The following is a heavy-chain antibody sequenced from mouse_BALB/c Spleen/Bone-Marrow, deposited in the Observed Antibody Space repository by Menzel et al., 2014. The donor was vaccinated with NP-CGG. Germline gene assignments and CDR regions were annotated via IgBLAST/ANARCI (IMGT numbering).Heavy chain of an antibody. Sequence: VKLMESGAELARPGASVKLSCKASGYTFXSYWMQWVKQRPGQGLEWIGAIYPGDGDTRYTQKFKGKATLTADKSSSTAYMQLSSLASEDSAVYYCARGFPFDYWGQGTTLTVSS. V-gene: IGHV1-87*01. CDR1: GYTFXSYW. CDR3: ARGFPFDY. CDR2: IYPGDGDT. J-gene: IGHJ2*01.